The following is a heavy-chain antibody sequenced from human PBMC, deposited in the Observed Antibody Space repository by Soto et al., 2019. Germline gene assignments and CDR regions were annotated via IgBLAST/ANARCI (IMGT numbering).Heavy chain of an antibody. Sequence: QVQLVQSGAEVKMPGASVKVSCKASGYTFTSFYMHWVRQVPGQGLVWIGIINTSGGSTNYGQKFQGRVTITRDTPTNTVYMELSNLRSEDTAVYYCSRTRGEVYYASGSPPLSPQFDYLGQGTLVTVSS. D-gene: IGHD3-10*01. V-gene: IGHV1-46*01. CDR3: SRTRGEVYYASGSPPLSPQFDY. J-gene: IGHJ4*02. CDR1: GYTFTSFY. CDR2: INTSGGST.